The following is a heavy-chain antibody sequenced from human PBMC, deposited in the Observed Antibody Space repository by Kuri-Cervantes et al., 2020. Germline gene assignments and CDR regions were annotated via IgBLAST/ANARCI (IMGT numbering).Heavy chain of an antibody. CDR3: AKDIAAAGPYYFDY. CDR2: ISWNSGSI. D-gene: IGHD6-13*01. CDR1: GFTFDDYA. J-gene: IGHJ4*02. Sequence: SCAASGFTFDDYAMHWVRQAPGKGLEWVSGISWNSGSIGYADSVKGRFTISRDNAKNSLYLQMNSLRAEDTALYYCAKDIAAAGPYYFDYWGQGTLVTVSS. V-gene: IGHV3-9*01.